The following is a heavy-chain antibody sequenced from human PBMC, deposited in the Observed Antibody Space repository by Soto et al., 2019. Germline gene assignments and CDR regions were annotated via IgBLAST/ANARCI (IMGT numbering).Heavy chain of an antibody. CDR1: GGTFSSYA. Sequence: QVQLMQSGAEVKKPGSSIKVSCKASGGTFSSYATSWVLQAPGQGLEWMGGIIPILGTVNYAQKLQGRVTITADESTRIAYMELRSLRSDDTAEYYCARVEHGYCSGGSCYRVDYWGQGTLVSVSS. V-gene: IGHV1-69*01. CDR2: IIPILGTV. D-gene: IGHD2-15*01. J-gene: IGHJ4*02. CDR3: ARVEHGYCSGGSCYRVDY.